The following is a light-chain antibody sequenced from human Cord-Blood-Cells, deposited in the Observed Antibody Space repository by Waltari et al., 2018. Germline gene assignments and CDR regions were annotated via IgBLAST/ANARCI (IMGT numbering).Light chain of an antibody. CDR1: QSISSW. CDR3: QQYNSYSPT. CDR2: DAS. Sequence: DIQMTQSPSTLSASVGDRVTITCRASQSISSWLAWYQQKPGKAPKLLIYDASSLESGVPSRCSGSGSWTEFTLTISSLQPDEFATYYCQQYNSYSPTFGGGTKVEIK. J-gene: IGKJ4*01. V-gene: IGKV1-5*01.